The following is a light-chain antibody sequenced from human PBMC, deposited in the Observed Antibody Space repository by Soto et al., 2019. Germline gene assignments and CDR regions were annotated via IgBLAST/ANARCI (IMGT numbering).Light chain of an antibody. V-gene: IGLV1-40*01. CDR1: SSNIGAGYD. CDR2: GNS. CDR3: QFYDSSLSVV. Sequence: QSVLRQPPSVSGAPGQRVTISCTGSSSNIGAGYDVHWYQQLPGTAPKLLIYGNSNRPSGVPDRFSGSKSGTSASLAITGLQAEDEADYYCQFYDSSLSVVFGGGTKLTVL. J-gene: IGLJ2*01.